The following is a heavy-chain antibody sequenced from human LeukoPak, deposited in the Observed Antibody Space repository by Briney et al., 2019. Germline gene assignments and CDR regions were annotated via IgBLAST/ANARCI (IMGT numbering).Heavy chain of an antibody. CDR2: VSAYNGNT. Sequence: GSVKVSCKASGYTFTSYGISWGRQAPGQGLEWMGWVSAYNGNTNYAQKLQGRVTMTADTSTSTAYMELRSLRSDDTAVYYCARDATWYGSGFYFDYWGQGTLVTVSS. CDR1: GYTFTSYG. CDR3: ARDATWYGSGFYFDY. V-gene: IGHV1-18*01. J-gene: IGHJ4*02. D-gene: IGHD3-10*01.